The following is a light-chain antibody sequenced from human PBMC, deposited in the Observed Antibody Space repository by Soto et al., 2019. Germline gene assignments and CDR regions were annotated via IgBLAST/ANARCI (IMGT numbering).Light chain of an antibody. Sequence: EIVSTQSPGTVSLSTGERAPLSCRASQSVNSNYLAWYQQKPGQAPRLLIYGISKRATDIPDRFSGSGSGTEFTLTICILQPEDFATYYCQQHGQWPISFGQGTRLEIK. V-gene: IGKV3-20*01. J-gene: IGKJ5*01. CDR3: QQHGQWPIS. CDR1: QSVNSNY. CDR2: GIS.